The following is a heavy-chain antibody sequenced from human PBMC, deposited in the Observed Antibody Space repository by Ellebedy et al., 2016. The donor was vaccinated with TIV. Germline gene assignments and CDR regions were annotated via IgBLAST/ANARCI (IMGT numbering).Heavy chain of an antibody. D-gene: IGHD3-22*01. V-gene: IGHV1-46*01. CDR3: AREYYYDSSGYYSSRNYYYYYGMDV. CDR2: INPSGGST. CDR1: GYTFTSYY. J-gene: IGHJ6*02. Sequence: ASVKVSCKASGYTFTSYYMHWVRQAPGQGLEWMGIINPSGGSTSYAQKFQGRVTMTRDTSTSTVYMELSSLRSEDTAVYYCAREYYYDSSGYYSSRNYYYYYGMDVWGQGTTVTVSS.